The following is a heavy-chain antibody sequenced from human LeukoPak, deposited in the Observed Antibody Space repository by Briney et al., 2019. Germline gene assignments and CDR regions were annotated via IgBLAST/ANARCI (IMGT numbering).Heavy chain of an antibody. CDR1: GFTFSSYE. CDR3: ARDLHFLSLTYGSGDVGFDY. D-gene: IGHD3-10*01. V-gene: IGHV3-48*03. CDR2: ISSSGNTI. J-gene: IGHJ4*02. Sequence: GGSLRLSCAASGFTFSSYEMNWVRQAPGKGLEWVSYISSSGNTIYYADSVKGRFTISRDNAKNSLYLQMNSLRAEDTAVYYCARDLHFLSLTYGSGDVGFDYWGQGTLVTLSS.